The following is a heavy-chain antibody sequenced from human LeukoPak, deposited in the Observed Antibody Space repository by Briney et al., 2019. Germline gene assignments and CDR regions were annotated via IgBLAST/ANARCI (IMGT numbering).Heavy chain of an antibody. Sequence: GGSLRLSCAASGCTFSSYAMTWVRQAPGKGLEWVSVISASGGSTYYRDSVKGRFTISRDNSKNTLNLQMNSLRAEDTAVYFCARRMNGTWYYFDYWGQGTQVTVSS. CDR1: GCTFSSYA. D-gene: IGHD1-1*01. CDR2: ISASGGST. J-gene: IGHJ4*02. V-gene: IGHV3-23*02. CDR3: ARRMNGTWYYFDY.